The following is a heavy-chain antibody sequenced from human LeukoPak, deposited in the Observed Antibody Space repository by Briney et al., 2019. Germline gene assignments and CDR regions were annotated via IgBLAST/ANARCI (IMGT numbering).Heavy chain of an antibody. CDR1: GGSISSSSYY. J-gene: IGHJ4*02. Sequence: SETLSLTXTVSGGSISSSSYYWGWIRQPPGKGLEWTGSIYYSGSTYYNPSLKSRVTISVDTSKNQFSLKLSSVTAADTAVYYCASLKVLYYYDSSGHFDYWGQGTLVAVSS. V-gene: IGHV4-39*01. D-gene: IGHD3-22*01. CDR2: IYYSGST. CDR3: ASLKVLYYYDSSGHFDY.